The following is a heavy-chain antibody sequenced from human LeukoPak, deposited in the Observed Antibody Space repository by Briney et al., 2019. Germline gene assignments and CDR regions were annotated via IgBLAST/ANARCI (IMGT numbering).Heavy chain of an antibody. CDR3: ARDRPRGYSYGYDY. V-gene: IGHV1-2*02. D-gene: IGHD5-18*01. CDR2: INPNSGGT. CDR1: GYTFTGHY. J-gene: IGHJ4*02. Sequence: ASVKVSCKASGYTFTGHYMHWVRQAPGQGLEWMGWINPNSGGTNYAQKFQGRVTMTRDTSISTAYMELSRLRSDDTAVYYCARDRPRGYSYGYDYWGQGTLVTVSS.